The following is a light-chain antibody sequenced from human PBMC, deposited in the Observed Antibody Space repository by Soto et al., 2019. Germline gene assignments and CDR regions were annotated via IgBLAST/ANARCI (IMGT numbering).Light chain of an antibody. CDR3: SSYTSSSPVV. CDR2: EVN. CDR1: SSDVGAYKY. J-gene: IGLJ2*01. Sequence: QSALTQPASVSGSPGQSITISCTGTSSDVGAYKYVSWYQQHPGKAPKLMIYEVNNRPSGVSNRFSGSKSGNTASLTISGLQADDEADYYCSSYTSSSPVVFGGGTKLTVL. V-gene: IGLV2-14*01.